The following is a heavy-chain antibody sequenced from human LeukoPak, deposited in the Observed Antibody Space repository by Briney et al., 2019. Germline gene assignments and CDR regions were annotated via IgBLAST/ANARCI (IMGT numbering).Heavy chain of an antibody. D-gene: IGHD2-15*01. V-gene: IGHV4-34*01. CDR3: ARGRSEDIVVVVAATDFDY. Sequence: PSETLSLTCAVSGGTFSGYYWSWIRQPPGKGLEWIGEINHSGSTNYNPSLKSRVTISVDTSKNKFSLKLSSVTAADTAAYYCARGRSEDIVVVVAATDFDYWGQGTLVTVSS. CDR1: GGTFSGYY. J-gene: IGHJ4*02. CDR2: INHSGST.